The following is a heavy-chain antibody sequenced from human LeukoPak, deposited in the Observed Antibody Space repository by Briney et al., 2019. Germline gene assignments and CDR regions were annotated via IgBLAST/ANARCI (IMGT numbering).Heavy chain of an antibody. J-gene: IGHJ4*02. D-gene: IGHD2-15*01. V-gene: IGHV3-15*01. CDR1: GFTFSNAW. CDR2: IKSKTDGGTT. CDR3: TTDASHCSGGSCYRFDY. Sequence: GGSLRLSCAASGFTFSNAWMSWVRQAPGKGLEWVGRIKSKTDGGTTDYAAPVKGRFTISRDDSKNTLYLQMNSLKTEDTAVYYCTTDASHCSGGSCYRFDYWGQGTLVTVSS.